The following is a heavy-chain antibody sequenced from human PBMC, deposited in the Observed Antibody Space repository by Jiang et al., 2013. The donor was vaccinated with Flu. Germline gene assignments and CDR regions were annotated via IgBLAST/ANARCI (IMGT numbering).Heavy chain of an antibody. Sequence: QLLESGEAWSRPGGSLRLSCAASGFTVSSNYMSWVRQAPGKGLEWVSVIYSGGSTYYADSVKGRFTISRDNSKNTLYLQMNSLRAEDTAVYYCAREAGSGSYYLGYWGQGTLVTVSS. CDR2: IYSGGST. CDR3: AREAGSGSYYLGY. V-gene: IGHV3-66*01. D-gene: IGHD3-10*01. CDR1: GFTVSSNY. J-gene: IGHJ4*02.